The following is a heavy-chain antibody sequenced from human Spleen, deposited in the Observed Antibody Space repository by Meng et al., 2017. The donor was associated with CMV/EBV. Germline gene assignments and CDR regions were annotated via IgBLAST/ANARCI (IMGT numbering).Heavy chain of an antibody. CDR2: ISYDGSNK. Sequence: GGSLRLSCAASGFIFSAYSMHWVRQAPGKGLEWVAVISYDGSNKYYPDSVKGRFTISRDNSKNTLFLQMNSLRAEDTAVYFCARSSSYYQDSRGYSPFDYWGRGTLVTVSS. J-gene: IGHJ4*02. CDR1: GFIFSAYS. V-gene: IGHV3-30*04. D-gene: IGHD3-22*01. CDR3: ARSSSYYQDSRGYSPFDY.